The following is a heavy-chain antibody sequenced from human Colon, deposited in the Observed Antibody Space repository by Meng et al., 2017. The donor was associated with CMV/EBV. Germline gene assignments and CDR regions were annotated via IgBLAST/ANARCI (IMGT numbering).Heavy chain of an antibody. Sequence: GESLEISCAASGFTFSSYWMYWVRQAPGKGLVWVSRINSDGSSTSYADSVKGRFPISREAAKNTLYLQMNSLRAEDTAVYYCARDRVLGNWGQGTLVTVSS. CDR2: INSDGSST. CDR1: GFTFSSYW. V-gene: IGHV3-74*01. J-gene: IGHJ4*02. CDR3: ARDRVLGN.